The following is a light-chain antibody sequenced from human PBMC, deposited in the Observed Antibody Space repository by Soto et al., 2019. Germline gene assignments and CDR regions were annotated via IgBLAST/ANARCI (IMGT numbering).Light chain of an antibody. J-gene: IGKJ5*01. V-gene: IGKV3-20*01. CDR3: QQYGSSSIT. CDR2: GAS. Sequence: EIVLTQSPGTLSLFPGERATLSCRASQSVSTTYLAWYQQKPGQAPRLLIYGASRRATDIPDRFSGSGSGTDFTLTVSRLEPEDFAVYYCQQYGSSSITFGQGTRLEIK. CDR1: QSVSTTY.